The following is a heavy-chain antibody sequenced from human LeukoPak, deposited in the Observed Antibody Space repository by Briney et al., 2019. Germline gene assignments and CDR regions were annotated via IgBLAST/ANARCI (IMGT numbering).Heavy chain of an antibody. Sequence: GGSLRLSCTTSGFTFVDHAMSWVRQAPGKGLEWVGFIRSKAYGGTALYAASVKGRFTISRDDSKSLAYLQMNSLKTEDTAVYYCVRVIRGYNANGDYWGQGTLVTVSS. CDR1: GFTFVDHA. D-gene: IGHD5-24*01. CDR2: IRSKAYGGTA. CDR3: VRVIRGYNANGDY. V-gene: IGHV3-49*04. J-gene: IGHJ4*02.